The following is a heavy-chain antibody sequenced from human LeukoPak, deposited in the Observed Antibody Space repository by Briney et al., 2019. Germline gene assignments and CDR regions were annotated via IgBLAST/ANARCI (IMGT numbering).Heavy chain of an antibody. CDR3: AKDGWDIVVVPAATYYYYYMDV. CDR1: GFTFNIYE. J-gene: IGHJ6*03. V-gene: IGHV3-48*04. D-gene: IGHD2-2*01. Sequence: GGSLRLSCAASGFTFNIYEMNWVRQAPGKGLEWISHINTDSSSIHYADSMKGRFTISRDNAKNSLYLQMNSLRAEDTAVYYCAKDGWDIVVVPAATYYYYYMDVWGKGTTVTVSS. CDR2: INTDSSSI.